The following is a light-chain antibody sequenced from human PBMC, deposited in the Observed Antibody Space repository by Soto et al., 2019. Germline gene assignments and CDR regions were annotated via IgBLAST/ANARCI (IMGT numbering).Light chain of an antibody. J-gene: IGKJ5*01. CDR3: QQRSNWPPEIT. Sequence: EIVLTQSPATLSLSPGERPTLSCRASQSVSTFLAWYQQKPGQAPRLLISDASTRATGVPARFSGSGSGTDFTLTISSLEPQDFAVYYCQQRSNWPPEITFGQGTRLEIK. CDR2: DAS. V-gene: IGKV3-11*01. CDR1: QSVSTF.